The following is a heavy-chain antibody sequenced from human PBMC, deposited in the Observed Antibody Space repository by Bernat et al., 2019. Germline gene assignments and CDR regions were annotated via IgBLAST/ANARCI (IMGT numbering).Heavy chain of an antibody. D-gene: IGHD6-13*01. CDR1: GFTFSSYE. CDR3: ARNLAAAGAAGFDY. J-gene: IGHJ4*02. V-gene: IGHV3-48*03. Sequence: EVQLVESGGGLVQPGGSLRLSCAASGFTFSSYEMNWVRQAPGKGLEWVSYISSSGSTIYYADYVKGRFTTSRDNAKNSLYLQMNSLRAEDTAVYYCARNLAAAGAAGFDYWGQGTLVTVSS. CDR2: ISSSGSTI.